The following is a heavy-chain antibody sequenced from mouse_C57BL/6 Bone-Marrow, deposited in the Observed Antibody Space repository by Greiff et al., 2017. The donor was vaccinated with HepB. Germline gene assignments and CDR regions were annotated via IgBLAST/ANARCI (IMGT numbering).Heavy chain of an antibody. J-gene: IGHJ3*01. Sequence: QVQLQQPGAELVKPGASVKLSCKASGYTFTSYWMQWVKQRPGQGLEWIGEIDPSDSYTNYNQKFKGKATLTVDTSSSTAYMQLSSLTSEDSAVYYCVWLRRSAYWGQVTLFTVSA. D-gene: IGHD2-2*01. V-gene: IGHV1-50*01. CDR3: VWLRRSAY. CDR2: IDPSDSYT. CDR1: GYTFTSYW.